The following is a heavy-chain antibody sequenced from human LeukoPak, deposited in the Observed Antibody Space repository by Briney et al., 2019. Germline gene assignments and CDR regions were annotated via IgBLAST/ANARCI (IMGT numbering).Heavy chain of an antibody. CDR2: ISYDGSNK. Sequence: GGSLRLSCAASGFTFSSYAMHWVRQAPGKGLEWVAVISYDGSNKYYADSVKGRFTISRDNAKNSLYLQMNSLRAEDTAVYYCARGRRPTMVRGVMDAFDIWGQGTMVTVSS. V-gene: IGHV3-30-3*01. J-gene: IGHJ3*02. CDR1: GFTFSSYA. D-gene: IGHD3-10*01. CDR3: ARGRRPTMVRGVMDAFDI.